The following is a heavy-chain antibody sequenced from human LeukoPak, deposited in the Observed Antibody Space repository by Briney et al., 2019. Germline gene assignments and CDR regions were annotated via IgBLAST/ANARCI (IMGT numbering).Heavy chain of an antibody. CDR3: VRDTGSGWDFDY. CDR1: GFTFNAYA. Sequence: GGSLRLSCAASGFTFNAYAIHWVRQAPGKVLEWVSLVKGDGVTTDYANSVKGRFTVSRDNSKNSLYLQMSNLRTEDTALYYCVRDTGSGWDFDYWGQGTLVTVSS. CDR2: VKGDGVTT. D-gene: IGHD6-19*01. J-gene: IGHJ4*02. V-gene: IGHV3-43*02.